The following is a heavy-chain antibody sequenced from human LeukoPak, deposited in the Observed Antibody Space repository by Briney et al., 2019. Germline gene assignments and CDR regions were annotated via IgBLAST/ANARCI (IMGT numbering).Heavy chain of an antibody. CDR1: GGSISSYY. D-gene: IGHD2-2*01. CDR3: AREGRYCSSTSCSKSFDY. Sequence: SETLSLXCTVSGGSISSYYWSWIRQPPGKGLEWIGYIYYSGSTNYNPSLKSRVTISVDTSKNQFSLKLSSVTAADTAVYYCAREGRYCSSTSCSKSFDYWGQGTLVTVSS. CDR2: IYYSGST. V-gene: IGHV4-59*01. J-gene: IGHJ4*02.